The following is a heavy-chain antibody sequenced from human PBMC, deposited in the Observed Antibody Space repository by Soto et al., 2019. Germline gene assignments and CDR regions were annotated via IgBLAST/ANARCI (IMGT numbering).Heavy chain of an antibody. CDR1: GYTFTSYG. CDR3: ARCGDVNYYHAMDV. J-gene: IGHJ6*02. CDR2: ISAYNGKT. D-gene: IGHD5-12*01. Sequence: QVQLMQSGGEVKKPGASVKLSCTASGYTFTSYGISWVRQAPGQGLEWMGWISAYNGKTNYAQNVQGRVTMTTDTSTRTAYMDLRSLRSDDTAVYYCARCGDVNYYHAMDVWGQGTTVTVSS. V-gene: IGHV1-18*01.